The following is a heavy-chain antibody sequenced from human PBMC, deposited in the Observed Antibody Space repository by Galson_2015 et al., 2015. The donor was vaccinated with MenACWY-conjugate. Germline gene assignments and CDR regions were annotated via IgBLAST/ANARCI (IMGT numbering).Heavy chain of an antibody. Sequence: SVKVSCKASGYTFSSYYIHWVRKAPGPGIEWLGVFNPGDGRATFARNFQDRVTMTRDTSTGTAYMELSSLRFEDTALYYCTRAVSGYFDSWGQGTLVTVSS. D-gene: IGHD6-19*01. V-gene: IGHV1-46*01. CDR1: GYTFSSYY. CDR2: FNPGDGRA. J-gene: IGHJ4*02. CDR3: TRAVSGYFDS.